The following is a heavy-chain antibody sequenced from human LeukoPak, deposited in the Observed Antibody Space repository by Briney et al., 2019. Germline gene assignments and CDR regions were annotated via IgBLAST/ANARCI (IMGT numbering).Heavy chain of an antibody. CDR2: INPNSGGT. CDR3: ARDGRGLWFGELYDWFDP. V-gene: IGHV1-2*02. CDR1: GYTFTGHY. Sequence: GASVKVSCKASGYTFTGHYMNWVRQAPGQGLEWMGWINPNSGGTNYAQKFQGRVTKTRDTSISTAYMELSRLRSDDTAVYYCARDGRGLWFGELYDWFDPWGQGTLVTVSS. J-gene: IGHJ5*02. D-gene: IGHD3-10*01.